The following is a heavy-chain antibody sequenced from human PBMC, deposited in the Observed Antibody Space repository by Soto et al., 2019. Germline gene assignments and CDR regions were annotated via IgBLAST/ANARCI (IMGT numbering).Heavy chain of an antibody. CDR3: AKDQQQWLVPPDY. D-gene: IGHD6-19*01. J-gene: IGHJ4*02. Sequence: GGSLRRSGASSGFTFSIYGMHWVLQAPCKGLEWVAVISYDGSNKYYADSVKGRFTISRDNSKNTLYLQMNSLRAEDTAVYYCAKDQQQWLVPPDYWGQRTLVTAPQ. CDR2: ISYDGSNK. CDR1: GFTFSIYG. V-gene: IGHV3-30*18.